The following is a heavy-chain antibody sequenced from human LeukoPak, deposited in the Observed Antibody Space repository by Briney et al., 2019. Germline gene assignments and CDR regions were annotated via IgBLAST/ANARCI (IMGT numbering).Heavy chain of an antibody. CDR2: INPNSGGT. D-gene: IGHD3-10*01. V-gene: IGHV1-2*02. Sequence: ASVKVSCKASGYTFTGYYMHWVRQAPGQGLEWTGWINPNSGGTNYAQKFQGRVTMTRDTSISTAYMELSRLRSDDTAVYYCARSMVRGENWFDPWGQGTLVTVSS. CDR1: GYTFTGYY. CDR3: ARSMVRGENWFDP. J-gene: IGHJ5*02.